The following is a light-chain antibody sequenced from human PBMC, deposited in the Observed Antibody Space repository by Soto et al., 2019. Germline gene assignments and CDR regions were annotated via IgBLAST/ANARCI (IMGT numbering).Light chain of an antibody. J-gene: IGLJ1*01. CDR1: STDVGNFNL. V-gene: IGLV2-23*01. CDR3: CSYAGGSAYV. CDR2: EAN. Sequence: QPVLTQPASVSGSPGQSITISCTGTSTDVGNFNLVSWYQQHPGKAPKLIIYEANKRPSGVSSRFSGSKSDNTASLTISGLRSEDEADYHCCSYAGGSAYVFGTGTKLTVL.